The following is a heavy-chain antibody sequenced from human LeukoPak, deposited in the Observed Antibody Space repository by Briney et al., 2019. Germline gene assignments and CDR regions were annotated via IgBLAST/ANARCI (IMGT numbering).Heavy chain of an antibody. CDR3: ARDGGDRGDGGTYRYNYYYGMDV. CDR2: TYYRSKWCN. D-gene: IGHD3-16*02. V-gene: IGHV6-1*01. J-gene: IGHJ6*02. Sequence: RSQTLSLTCAISGDSVSSNSAAWNWIRQSPSRGLEWLGRTYYRSKWCNDYAESVKSRITINPDTPQNQFSLQLNSVTPEDSAVYFCARDGGDRGDGGTYRYNYYYGMDVWGQGTTVTVSS. CDR1: GDSVSSNSAA.